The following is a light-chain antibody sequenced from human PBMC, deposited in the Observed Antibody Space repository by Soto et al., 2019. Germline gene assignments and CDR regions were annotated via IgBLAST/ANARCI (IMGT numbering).Light chain of an antibody. Sequence: DIQMTQSPSTLSASVGDRVAITCRASQTITSWLAWYQQKSGKAPKLLIYKASSLESGVPSRFSGSGSGTEFILTINSLQPDDIATYYCQQYNSYPYTFGQGTKVDIK. CDR2: KAS. CDR1: QTITSW. J-gene: IGKJ2*01. CDR3: QQYNSYPYT. V-gene: IGKV1-5*03.